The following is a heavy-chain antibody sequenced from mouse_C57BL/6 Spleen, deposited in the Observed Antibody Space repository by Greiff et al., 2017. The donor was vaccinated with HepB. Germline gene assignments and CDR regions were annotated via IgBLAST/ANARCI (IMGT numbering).Heavy chain of an antibody. Sequence: QVHLQQPGAELVRPGTSVKLSCKASGYTFTSYWMHWVKQRPGQGLEWIGVIDPSDSYTNYNQKFKGKATLTVDTSSSTAYMQLSSLTSEDSAVYYCARSGFYYDYDGAMDYWGQGTSVTVSS. CDR1: GYTFTSYW. J-gene: IGHJ4*01. D-gene: IGHD2-4*01. CDR3: ARSGFYYDYDGAMDY. V-gene: IGHV1-59*01. CDR2: IDPSDSYT.